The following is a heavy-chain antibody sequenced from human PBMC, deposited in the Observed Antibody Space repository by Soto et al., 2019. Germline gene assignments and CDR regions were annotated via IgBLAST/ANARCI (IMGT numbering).Heavy chain of an antibody. CDR1: GFTFSSYA. D-gene: IGHD6-6*01. J-gene: IGHJ4*02. Sequence: GGSLRLSCAASGFTFSSYAMSWARQPPGKGLGWVSAISGSGGSTYYADSVKGRFTISRDNSKNTLYLKMNSLRAEDTAVYYCAKVEYSSSEYYFDYWGQGTLVTVSS. CDR3: AKVEYSSSEYYFDY. V-gene: IGHV3-23*01. CDR2: ISGSGGST.